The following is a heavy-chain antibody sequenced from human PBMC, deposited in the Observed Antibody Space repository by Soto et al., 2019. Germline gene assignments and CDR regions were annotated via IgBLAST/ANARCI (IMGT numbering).Heavy chain of an antibody. CDR2: IYSGGST. CDR3: VRDVGGYSYGFDY. CDR1: GFTVSSNY. V-gene: IGHV3-53*01. Sequence: GGSLRLSCAASGFTVSSNYMSWVRQAPGKGLEWVSVIYSGGSTYYADSVKGRFTISRDNPKNTPYLQMNSLRAEDTAVYYCVRDVGGYSYGFDYWGQGTLVTVSS. J-gene: IGHJ4*02. D-gene: IGHD5-18*01.